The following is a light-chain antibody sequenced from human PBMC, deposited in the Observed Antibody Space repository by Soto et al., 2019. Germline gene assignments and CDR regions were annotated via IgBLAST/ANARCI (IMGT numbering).Light chain of an antibody. J-gene: IGLJ3*02. CDR2: EVS. Sequence: QSVLTQPASVSGSPGQSITISCTGTSSDVGGYNYVSWYQQHPGKAPKLMVYEVSNRPSGVSSRFSGFKSGNTASLTISGLQTEDEADYYCSSYTRSATWVFGGGTKLTVL. CDR3: SSYTRSATWV. V-gene: IGLV2-14*01. CDR1: SSDVGGYNY.